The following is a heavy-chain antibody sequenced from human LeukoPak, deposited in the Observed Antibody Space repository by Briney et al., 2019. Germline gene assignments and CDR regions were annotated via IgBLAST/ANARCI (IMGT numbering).Heavy chain of an antibody. CDR1: GFTFSSCA. CDR2: ISADGGGT. Sequence: GGSLRLSCVVSGFTFSSCAMSWVRQAPGKGLEWVSGISADGGGTFYADSGKGRFTISRDNSKNTLYLQMNSLRAEDTAVYYCAKERLLWFGELLAGDYWGQGTLVTVSS. D-gene: IGHD3-10*01. V-gene: IGHV3-23*01. CDR3: AKERLLWFGELLAGDY. J-gene: IGHJ4*02.